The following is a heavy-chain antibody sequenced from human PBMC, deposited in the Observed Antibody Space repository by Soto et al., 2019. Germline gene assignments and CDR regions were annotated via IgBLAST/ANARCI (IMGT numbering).Heavy chain of an antibody. CDR1: GGSMTSFY. Sequence: TSETLSLTCIVSGGSMTSFYWSWIRQPPGKGLEYIGYSHYSGSTDYTPSFRSRATISVDRSNNQFSLTLNSVTAADTAVYYCTRGGWYIDLWGRGTLVTVSS. V-gene: IGHV4-59*01. CDR2: SHYSGST. J-gene: IGHJ4*02. CDR3: TRGGWYIDL.